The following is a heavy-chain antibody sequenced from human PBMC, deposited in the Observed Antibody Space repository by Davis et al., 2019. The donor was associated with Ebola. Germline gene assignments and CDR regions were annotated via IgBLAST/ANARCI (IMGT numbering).Heavy chain of an antibody. CDR2: ISAYNGNT. D-gene: IGHD4-23*01. J-gene: IGHJ3*02. V-gene: IGHV1-18*01. CDR3: ARDSRGATVVALNAFDI. CDR1: GYTFTSYG. Sequence: ASVKVSCKASGYTFTSYGISWVRQAPGQGLEWMGWISAYNGNTNYAQKLQGRVTMTTDTSTSTAYMELRSLRSDDTAVYYCARDSRGATVVALNAFDIWGQGTMVTVSS.